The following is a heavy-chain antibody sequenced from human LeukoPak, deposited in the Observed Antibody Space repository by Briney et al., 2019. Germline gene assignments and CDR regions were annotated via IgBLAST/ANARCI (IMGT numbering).Heavy chain of an antibody. CDR1: GYTFTSYG. CDR2: INPNSGGT. V-gene: IGHV1-2*02. Sequence: ASVKVSCKASGYTFTSYGISWVRQAPGQGLEWMGWINPNSGGTNYAQKFQGRVTMTRDTSISTAYMELSRLRSDDTAVYYCASFEGEWLSNWFDPWGQGTLVTVSS. J-gene: IGHJ5*02. D-gene: IGHD3-3*01. CDR3: ASFEGEWLSNWFDP.